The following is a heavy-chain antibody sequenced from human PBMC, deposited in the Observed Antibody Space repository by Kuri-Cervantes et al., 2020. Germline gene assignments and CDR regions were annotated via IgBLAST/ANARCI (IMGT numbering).Heavy chain of an antibody. V-gene: IGHV4-4*07. CDR3: ARSQLAYGDYGVDAFDI. J-gene: IGHJ3*02. CDR2: IYTSGST. D-gene: IGHD4-17*01. CDR1: GGSISSYY. Sequence: SETLSLTCTVSGGSISSYYWSWVRQPAGKGLEWIGRIYTSGSTNYNPSLKSRVTISVDTSKNQLSLKLSSVTAADTAVYYCARSQLAYGDYGVDAFDIWGQGTMVTVSS.